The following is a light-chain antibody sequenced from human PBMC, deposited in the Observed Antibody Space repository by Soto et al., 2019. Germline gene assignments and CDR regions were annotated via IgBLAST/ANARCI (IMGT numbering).Light chain of an antibody. J-gene: IGLJ3*02. Sequence: QSALTQPPSVSGAPGQRVTISSTGSNSNLGAGYDVHWYQQLPGTAPKLLMYGNNIWPSGVPARFSGSKSGTSASLAITGLQAEDEATYYFQSYDNRLSGLVVGGGTTLTVL. CDR3: QSYDNRLSGLV. CDR2: GNN. V-gene: IGLV1-40*01. CDR1: NSNLGAGYD.